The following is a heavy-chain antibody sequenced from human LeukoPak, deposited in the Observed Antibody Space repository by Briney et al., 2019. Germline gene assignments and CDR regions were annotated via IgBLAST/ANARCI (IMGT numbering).Heavy chain of an antibody. CDR1: GFTFSSHW. CDR2: IKSDGSST. J-gene: IGHJ4*02. V-gene: IGHV3-74*01. D-gene: IGHD3-22*01. CDR3: ARDRGYTFDY. Sequence: GGSLRLSCAASGFTFSSHWMHWVRQAPGKGLVWVSNIKSDGSSTTYADSVKGRFTISRDNAENALYLQMNSLRAEDTAVYYCARDRGYTFDYWGQGTLVTVSS.